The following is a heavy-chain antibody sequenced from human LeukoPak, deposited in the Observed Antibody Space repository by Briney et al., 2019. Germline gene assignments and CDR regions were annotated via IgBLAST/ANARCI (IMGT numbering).Heavy chain of an antibody. J-gene: IGHJ3*02. CDR2: IYYSGST. CDR3: AIWGSDAFDI. Sequence: SETLSLTCTVSGGSISSYHWSWVRQPPGKGLEWIGKIYYSGSTNYNPSLKSRVTISVDTSSNQFSLKLSSVTAADTAVYYCAIWGSDAFDIWGQGTMVTVSS. V-gene: IGHV4-59*01. CDR1: GGSISSYH. D-gene: IGHD7-27*01.